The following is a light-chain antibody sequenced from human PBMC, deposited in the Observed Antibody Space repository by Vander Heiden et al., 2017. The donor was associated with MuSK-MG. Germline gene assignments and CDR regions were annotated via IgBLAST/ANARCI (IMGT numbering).Light chain of an antibody. CDR2: RNN. J-gene: IGLJ2*01. Sequence: QSVLTQPPSASGPPGPRVTISCSGSRSNIGSNTLNWYQQRPGTAPNRLIMRNNQRPSGVPDRFSGSKSCTYASPGTSGLQSEYEADYYGSAWVDSLNVSWLFGGWTKLPVL. CDR1: RSNIGSNT. V-gene: IGLV1-44*01. CDR3: SAWVDSLNVSWL.